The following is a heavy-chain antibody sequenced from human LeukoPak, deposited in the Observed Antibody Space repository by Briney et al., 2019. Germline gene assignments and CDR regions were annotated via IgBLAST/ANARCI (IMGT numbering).Heavy chain of an antibody. CDR2: VYYSGIT. CDR1: DGSISTYY. D-gene: IGHD3-22*01. J-gene: IGHJ4*02. CDR3: ARDYDSSGYYWS. Sequence: SETLSLTCTVSDGSISTYYWSWIRQPPGKGLEWIGYVYYSGITSYNPSLKSRVTISVDTSKNQFSLNVSSVTAADTAVYYCARDYDSSGYYWSWGQGALVTVSS. V-gene: IGHV4-59*01.